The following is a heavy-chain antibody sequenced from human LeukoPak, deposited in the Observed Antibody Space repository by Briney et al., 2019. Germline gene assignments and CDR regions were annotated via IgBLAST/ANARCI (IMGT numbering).Heavy chain of an antibody. Sequence: GGSLRLSCAASGFTFSSYAMHWVRQAPGKGLEWVSFIYSDNTHYSDSVKGRFTISRDNSKNTLYLQMNSLRAEDTAVYYCGRDLPTVTSIDYWGQGTLVTVSS. CDR1: GFTFSSYA. J-gene: IGHJ4*02. CDR3: GRDLPTVTSIDY. CDR2: IYSDNT. V-gene: IGHV3-53*01. D-gene: IGHD4-17*01.